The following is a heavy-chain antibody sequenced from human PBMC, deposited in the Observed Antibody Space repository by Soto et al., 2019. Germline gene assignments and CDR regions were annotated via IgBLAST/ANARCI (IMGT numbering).Heavy chain of an antibody. Sequence: QLRESGPGLVKPSETLSLTCTVSGGSVNYLYWSWIRQPPGKGLEWIGYIYYNGFTIYNPSLKSRVTISIDTSKNQFSLNLSSVTAADTAMYFCASHPAIAKFENGLDVWGQGTTVTVSS. CDR3: ASHPAIAKFENGLDV. CDR2: IYYNGFT. V-gene: IGHV4-59*08. D-gene: IGHD3-16*01. CDR1: GGSVNYLY. J-gene: IGHJ6*02.